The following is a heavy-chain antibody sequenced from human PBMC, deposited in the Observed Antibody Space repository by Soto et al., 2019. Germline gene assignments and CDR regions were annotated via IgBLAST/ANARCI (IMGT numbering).Heavy chain of an antibody. CDR2: ITPPLDVS. Sequence: QVQLVQSGAEVKKPGSSVKVSCQASRDTFSSYTISWVRQAPGQGLEWMGRITPPLDVSMYAQKFQGRVTITADKSTNTAYMELSSLRSEDTAIYYCARGVYFDQWGQGTLVTVSS. CDR1: RDTFSSYT. CDR3: ARGVYFDQ. V-gene: IGHV1-69*02. J-gene: IGHJ4*02.